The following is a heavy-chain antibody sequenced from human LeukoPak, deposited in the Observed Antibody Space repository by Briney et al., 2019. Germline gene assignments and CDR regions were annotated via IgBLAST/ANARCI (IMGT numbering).Heavy chain of an antibody. J-gene: IGHJ4*02. CDR1: GGTFSSYA. CDR2: IIPIFGTA. D-gene: IGHD6-6*01. CDR3: ARDALESSSPDY. Sequence: SVKVSCKASGGTFSSYAISWVRQAPGQGLEWMGGIIPIFGTANYAQKFQGRVTITADESTSTAYMELSSLRSEDTAVYYCARDALESSSPDYWGQGTLVTVSS. V-gene: IGHV1-69*13.